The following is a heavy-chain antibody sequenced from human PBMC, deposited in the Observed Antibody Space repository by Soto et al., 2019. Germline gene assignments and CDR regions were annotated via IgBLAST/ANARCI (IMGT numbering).Heavy chain of an antibody. CDR3: ARDSGSTSYHYYYYGMDV. J-gene: IGHJ6*02. CDR1: GYTLTSYG. V-gene: IGHV1-18*04. CDR2: ISAYNGNT. Sequence: ASVKVSCKASGYTLTSYGISWVRQAPGQGLEWMGWISAYNGNTDYAQKLQGRVTMTTDTSTSTAYMELRSLRSDDTAVYYCARDSGSTSYHYYYYGMDVWGQGTTVTVSS. D-gene: IGHD2-2*01.